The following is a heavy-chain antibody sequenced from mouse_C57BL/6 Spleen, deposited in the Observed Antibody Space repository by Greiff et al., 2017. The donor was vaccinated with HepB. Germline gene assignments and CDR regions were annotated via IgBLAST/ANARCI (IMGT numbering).Heavy chain of an antibody. Sequence: QVQLQQPGTELVKPGASVKLSCKASGYTFTSYWMHWVKQRPGQGLEWIGNINPSNGGTNYNEKFKSKATLTVDKSSSTAYMQLSSLTSEDSAVYYGARGTIVTSYYFDYWGQGTTLTVAS. V-gene: IGHV1-53*01. CDR3: ARGTIVTSYYFDY. CDR1: GYTFTSYW. D-gene: IGHD2-5*01. CDR2: INPSNGGT. J-gene: IGHJ2*01.